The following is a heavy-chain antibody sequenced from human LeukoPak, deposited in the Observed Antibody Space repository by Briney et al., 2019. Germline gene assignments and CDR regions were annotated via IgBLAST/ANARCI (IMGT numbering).Heavy chain of an antibody. J-gene: IGHJ3*02. CDR2: INSDGSST. V-gene: IGHV3-74*01. Sequence: AGGSLRLSCAASGFTFSSYWMHWVRQAPGKGLVWVSRINSDGSSTSYADSVKGRFTISRDNPKNSLYLQMNSLRDEDTALYYCAREDYRYPGGASDIWAKGQWSPSLQ. CDR1: GFTFSSYW. D-gene: IGHD3-16*02. CDR3: AREDYRYPGGASDI.